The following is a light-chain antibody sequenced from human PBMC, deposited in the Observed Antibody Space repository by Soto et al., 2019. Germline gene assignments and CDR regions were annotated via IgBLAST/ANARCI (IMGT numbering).Light chain of an antibody. J-gene: IGKJ1*01. V-gene: IGKV1-39*02. CDR3: QEFNYWPPWT. Sequence: DIQMTQSPSSLSASVGDRVTITCRASQNIGRFLNWHQQKPGKAPNVLINVASTLRSGVPSRFSDSGSGTDFNLTINSLQPEDFAVYYCQEFNYWPPWTCGQGTKVEVK. CDR1: QNIGRF. CDR2: VAS.